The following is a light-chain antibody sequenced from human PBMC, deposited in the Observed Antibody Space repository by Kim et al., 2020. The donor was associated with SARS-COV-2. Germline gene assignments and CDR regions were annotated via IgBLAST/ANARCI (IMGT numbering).Light chain of an antibody. Sequence: PSVGDRVTTTCQARASIINYINWYRPNPGKAPTPHIYDASHLETGVPSRFSGGGSGTDFTFTISSLQPEDIATYYCQQYDNLLITFGQGTRLGIK. CDR2: DAS. CDR1: ASIINY. J-gene: IGKJ5*01. CDR3: QQYDNLLIT. V-gene: IGKV1-33*01.